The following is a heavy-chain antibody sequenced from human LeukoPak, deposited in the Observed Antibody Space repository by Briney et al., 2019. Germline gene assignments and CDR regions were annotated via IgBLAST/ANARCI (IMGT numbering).Heavy chain of an antibody. CDR3: AKERWEQQGEYYYYYGMDV. CDR2: ISGTGGVT. J-gene: IGHJ6*02. D-gene: IGHD1-26*01. CDR1: GFTFSLNG. Sequence: GGSLRLSCAASGFTFSLNGMRWVRQAAGKGLEWVSAISGTGGVTYYADCVKGRFTISRDNSKNTLYLQMTSLRAEDPAVYYCAKERWEQQGEYYYYYGMDVWGQGAPVTVSS. V-gene: IGHV3-23*01.